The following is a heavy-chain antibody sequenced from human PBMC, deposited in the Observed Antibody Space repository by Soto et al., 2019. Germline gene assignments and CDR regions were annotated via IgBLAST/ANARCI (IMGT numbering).Heavy chain of an antibody. Sequence: GGSLRLSCAASGFTFSSYAMSWVRQAPGKGLEWVSAISGSGGSTYYADSVKGRFTISRDNSKNTLYLQMNSLRAEDTAVYYCAKSGILTESGPDDYWGQGTLVTVSS. D-gene: IGHD3-9*01. J-gene: IGHJ4*02. CDR2: ISGSGGST. CDR3: AKSGILTESGPDDY. CDR1: GFTFSSYA. V-gene: IGHV3-23*01.